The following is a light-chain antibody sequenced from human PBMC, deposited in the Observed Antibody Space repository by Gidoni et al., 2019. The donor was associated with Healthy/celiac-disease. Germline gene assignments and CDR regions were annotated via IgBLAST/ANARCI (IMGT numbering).Light chain of an antibody. J-gene: IGKJ3*01. CDR1: QSVSSSY. CDR2: GAS. Sequence: EIVLTQSPGTLSLYPGERATLSCRASQSVSSSYLAWYQQKPGQAPRLLIYGASSRATGIPDMFSCSGSGTDFTLTISRLEPEDFAVYYCQHFGSSPLFTFGPGTKVDIK. CDR3: QHFGSSPLFT. V-gene: IGKV3-20*01.